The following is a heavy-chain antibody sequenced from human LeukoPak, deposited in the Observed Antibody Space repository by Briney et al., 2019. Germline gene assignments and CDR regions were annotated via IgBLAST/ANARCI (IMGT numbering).Heavy chain of an antibody. V-gene: IGHV1-18*01. CDR3: ARPHSLGGSFYMFDY. J-gene: IGHJ4*02. D-gene: IGHD1-26*01. CDR2: VSTYNGNT. CDR1: GYAFTTYN. Sequence: ASVKVSCKTSGYAFTTYNIAWVRQAPGQGLEWIGWVSTYNGNTDYAQTVQGRVSMTTDASTNTAYVDLRSLRPDDTAVYYCARPHSLGGSFYMFDYWGQGTLITVSS.